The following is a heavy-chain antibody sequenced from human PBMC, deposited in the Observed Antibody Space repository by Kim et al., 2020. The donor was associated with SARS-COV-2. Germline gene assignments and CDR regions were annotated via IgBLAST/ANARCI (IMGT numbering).Heavy chain of an antibody. CDR2: IYYRGST. CDR1: GGSISTSNYY. D-gene: IGHD4-17*01. Sequence: SQTLSLTCSVSGGSISTSNYYCGWIRQSPGKGLEWIGSIYYRGSTYYNPSLKSRVTISADTSKSQFSLKLTSVTAADTAVYYCARSSTTVTSRFDFWGQGILVTVSS. CDR3: ARSSTTVTSRFDF. J-gene: IGHJ4*02. V-gene: IGHV4-39*01.